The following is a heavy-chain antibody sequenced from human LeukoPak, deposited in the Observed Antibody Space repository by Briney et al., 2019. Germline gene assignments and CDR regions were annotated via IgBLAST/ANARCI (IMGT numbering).Heavy chain of an antibody. D-gene: IGHD3-10*01. V-gene: IGHV4-34*01. CDR3: ARVDYYSSGSPRDNWFDP. CDR1: GESFTGFY. J-gene: IGHJ5*02. CDR2: VYHSGST. Sequence: PSETLSLTCAVYGESFTGFYWTWIRQPPGKGLEWIGNVYHSGSTYDNPSLKSRVTISVDMSKNQFSLKLSSVTAADTAVYYCARVDYYSSGSPRDNWFDPWGQGTLVTVSS.